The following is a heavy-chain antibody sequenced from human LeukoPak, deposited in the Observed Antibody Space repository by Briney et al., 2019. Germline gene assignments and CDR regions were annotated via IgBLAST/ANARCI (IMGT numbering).Heavy chain of an antibody. D-gene: IGHD3-3*01. CDR3: AKEAITIFGVVITYFDY. J-gene: IGHJ4*02. CDR1: GFTFSSYA. Sequence: PGGSLRLSCAASGFTFSSYAMSWVRQAPGKGLEWVSAISGSGGSTYYADSVKGRFTMSRDNSKKTLYLQMNSLRAEDTAVYYCAKEAITIFGVVITYFDYWGQGTLVTVSS. V-gene: IGHV3-23*01. CDR2: ISGSGGST.